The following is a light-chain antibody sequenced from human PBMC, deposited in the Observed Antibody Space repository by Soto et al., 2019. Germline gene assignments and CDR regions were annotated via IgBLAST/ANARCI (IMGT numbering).Light chain of an antibody. CDR3: QQRSTWTLFT. Sequence: VLTQSPATLFLSPGERATLSCRASQTVSRYLAWYQQKPGQAPRLLIYYASNMATSIPARFSGSGSGTDYTLTISSLEPADFAVYYCQQRSTWTLFTFGGGNKVE. J-gene: IGKJ4*01. CDR1: QTVSRY. V-gene: IGKV3-11*01. CDR2: YAS.